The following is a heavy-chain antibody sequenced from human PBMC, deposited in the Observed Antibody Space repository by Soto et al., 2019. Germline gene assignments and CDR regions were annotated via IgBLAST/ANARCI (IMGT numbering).Heavy chain of an antibody. CDR1: GYIFINYY. CDR3: ARSYYDFWSGYYSVFDP. Sequence: ASVKVSCKASGYIFINYYIHWVRQAPGQGLEWIGIINPNGGSTNYAQKFRGRVTMARDTSTSTAYMELRSLRSDDTAVYYCARSYYDFWSGYYSVFDPWGQGTLVTVSS. D-gene: IGHD3-3*01. V-gene: IGHV1-46*01. CDR2: INPNGGST. J-gene: IGHJ5*02.